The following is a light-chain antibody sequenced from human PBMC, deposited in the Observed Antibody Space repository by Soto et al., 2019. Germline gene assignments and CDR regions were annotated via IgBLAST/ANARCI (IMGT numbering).Light chain of an antibody. CDR2: SNS. CDR1: YSNVGSNT. V-gene: IGLV1-44*01. Sequence: QSVLTQPPSASWTPGQRVVISCSGSYSNVGSNTVNWYQQLPGTAPQLVIYSNSHRPSGVPDRFSGSKSDTSASLAISGLQSEDEADYFCSSWDDSLNGYVFGTGTKVTVL. J-gene: IGLJ1*01. CDR3: SSWDDSLNGYV.